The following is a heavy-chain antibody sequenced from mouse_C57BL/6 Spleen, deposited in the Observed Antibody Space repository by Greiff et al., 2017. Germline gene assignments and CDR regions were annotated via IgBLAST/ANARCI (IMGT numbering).Heavy chain of an antibody. CDR2: IDPNSGGT. J-gene: IGHJ2*01. CDR3: ARGRGNMATGGYFDY. D-gene: IGHD1-1*02. V-gene: IGHV1-72*01. Sequence: VQLQQPGAELVKPGASVKLSCKASGYTFTSYWMHWVKQRPGRGLEWIGRIDPNSGGTKYNEKFKSKATLTVDKPSSTAYMQLSSLTSEDSAVYYCARGRGNMATGGYFDYWGQGTTLTVSS. CDR1: GYTFTSYW.